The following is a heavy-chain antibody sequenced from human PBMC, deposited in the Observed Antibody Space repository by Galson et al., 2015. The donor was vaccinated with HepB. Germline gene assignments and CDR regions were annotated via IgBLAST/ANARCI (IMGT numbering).Heavy chain of an antibody. Sequence: SLRLSCAASGFTFTRYAMNWVRQAPGKGLEWVSSVSGDGDITYYADSVRGRFTIVRDNSQNTLHLQMNRLRAVDTAVYYCAKVAIQGATPHYFDFLGQGTQVTVSS. V-gene: IGHV3-23*01. J-gene: IGHJ4*02. CDR2: VSGDGDIT. CDR3: AKVAIQGATPHYFDF. D-gene: IGHD3-10*01. CDR1: GFTFTRYA.